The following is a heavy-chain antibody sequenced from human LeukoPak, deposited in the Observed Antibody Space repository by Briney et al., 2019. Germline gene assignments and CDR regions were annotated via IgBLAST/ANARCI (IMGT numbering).Heavy chain of an antibody. CDR1: GFSFSTYW. V-gene: IGHV3-30*18. J-gene: IGHJ3*02. CDR2: ISYDGSNK. Sequence: SGGSLRLSCAASGFSFSTYWMSWVRQAPGKGLEWVAVISYDGSNKYYADSVKGRFTISRDNSKNTLYLQMNSLRAEDTAVYYCANLCRRSSSCHDAFDIWGQGTMVTVSS. CDR3: ANLCRRSSSCHDAFDI. D-gene: IGHD6-13*01.